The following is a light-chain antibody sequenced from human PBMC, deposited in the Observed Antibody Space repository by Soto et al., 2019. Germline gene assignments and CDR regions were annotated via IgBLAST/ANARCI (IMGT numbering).Light chain of an antibody. Sequence: DIQMTQSPSSLSASVGDRVTVTCRASQGVSDSLAWYQQKPGKVPKLLIYAASTLQSGVPSRFSGSGSGTDFTLTISSLQPEDVATYYCQKYNSAPWTFGQGTKVEIK. J-gene: IGKJ1*01. CDR2: AAS. V-gene: IGKV1-27*01. CDR1: QGVSDS. CDR3: QKYNSAPWT.